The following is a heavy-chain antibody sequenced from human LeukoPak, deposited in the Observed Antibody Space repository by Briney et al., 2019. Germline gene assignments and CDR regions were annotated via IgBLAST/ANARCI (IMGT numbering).Heavy chain of an antibody. J-gene: IGHJ4*02. CDR1: GFTFSSYW. V-gene: IGHV3-7*01. Sequence: GGSLRLSCAASGFTFSSYWMSWVRQAPGRGLEWVAHIKHDGSEEYYVDSMKGRFTVSRDSAKNSLHLQMNSLRAEDTAVYYCAREKFDYWGQGTLVTVSS. CDR2: IKHDGSEE. CDR3: AREKFDY.